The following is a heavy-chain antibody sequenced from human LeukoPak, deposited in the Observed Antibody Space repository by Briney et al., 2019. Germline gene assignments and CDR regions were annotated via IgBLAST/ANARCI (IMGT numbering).Heavy chain of an antibody. D-gene: IGHD3-3*01. CDR1: GYTFTGYY. J-gene: IGHJ6*02. V-gene: IGHV1-2*06. CDR3: ARDREGVWYYDFWSGYSPYGMDV. CDR2: INPNSGGT. Sequence: ASVKVSCKASGYTFTGYYMHWVRQAPGQGLEWMGRINPNSGGTNYAQKFQGRVTMTRDTSTSTVYMELSSLRSEDTAVYYCARDREGVWYYDFWSGYSPYGMDVWGQGTTVTVSS.